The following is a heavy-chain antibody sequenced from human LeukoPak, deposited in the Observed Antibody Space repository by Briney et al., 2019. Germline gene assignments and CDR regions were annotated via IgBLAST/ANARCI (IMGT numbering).Heavy chain of an antibody. D-gene: IGHD3-22*01. CDR1: GGTFSSYA. V-gene: IGHV1-69*13. J-gene: IGHJ5*02. Sequence: SVKVSCKASGGTFSSYAISWVRQAPGPGLEWMGGIIPIFGTANYAQKFQGRVTITADESTSTAYMELSSLRSEDTAVYYCASSPNTYYYDSSGYYWFDPWGQGTLVTVSS. CDR3: ASSPNTYYYDSSGYYWFDP. CDR2: IIPIFGTA.